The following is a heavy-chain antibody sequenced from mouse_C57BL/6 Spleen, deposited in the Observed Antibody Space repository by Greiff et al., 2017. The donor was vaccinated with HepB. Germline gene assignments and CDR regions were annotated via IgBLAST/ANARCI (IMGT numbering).Heavy chain of an antibody. CDR1: GFSFNTYA. V-gene: IGHV10-1*01. D-gene: IGHD1-1*01. Sequence: EVQGVESGGGLVQPKGSLKLSCAASGFSFNTYAMNWVRQAPGKGLEWVARIRSKSNNYATYYADSVKDRFTISRDDSESMLYLQMNNLKTEDTAMYYCVSDYYGSSYFYWGQGTTLTVSS. CDR3: VSDYYGSSYFY. CDR2: IRSKSNNYAT. J-gene: IGHJ2*01.